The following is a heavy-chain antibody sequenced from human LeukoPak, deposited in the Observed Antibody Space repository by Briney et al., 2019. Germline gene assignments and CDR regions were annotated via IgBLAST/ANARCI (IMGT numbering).Heavy chain of an antibody. J-gene: IGHJ4*02. CDR2: IIPILGTA. D-gene: IGHD4-11*01. V-gene: IGHV1-69*01. CDR3: ASCDCYSNYLFWYFDY. CDR1: GGTFSSYA. Sequence: AASVKVSCKASGGTFSSYAISWVRQAPGQGLEWMGGIIPILGTANYAQKFQGRVTITADESTSTAYMELSSLRSEDTAVYYCASCDCYSNYLFWYFDYWGQGTLVTVSS.